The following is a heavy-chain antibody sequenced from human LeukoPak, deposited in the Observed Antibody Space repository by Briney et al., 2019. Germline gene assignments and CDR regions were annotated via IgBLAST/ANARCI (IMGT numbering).Heavy chain of an antibody. CDR1: GFTFSSYA. Sequence: GESLRLSCAASGFTFSSYAMGWVRQAPGKGLEWVSSIGGSGGGTYYADSVKGRFTISRDNSKNTLYLQMNSLRAEDTAVYYCAKAGAVVVVAAKYFDYWGQGTLVTVSS. CDR2: IGGSGGGT. D-gene: IGHD2-15*01. J-gene: IGHJ4*02. V-gene: IGHV3-23*01. CDR3: AKAGAVVVVAAKYFDY.